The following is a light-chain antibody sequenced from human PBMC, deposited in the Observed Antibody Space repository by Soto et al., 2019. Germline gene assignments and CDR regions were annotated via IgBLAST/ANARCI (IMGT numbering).Light chain of an antibody. V-gene: IGKV3-20*01. J-gene: IGKJ1*01. CDR3: QQYGSFPWT. CDR2: GAS. CDR1: QSVSNSY. Sequence: EVVLTQSPVTLSLSPGERATLSCRASQSVSNSYLAWYQQKPGQAPRLLINGASSRATGIPDRFSGSGSGTDFTLTISRLEPEDFAVYYCQQYGSFPWTFGQGTKVDIK.